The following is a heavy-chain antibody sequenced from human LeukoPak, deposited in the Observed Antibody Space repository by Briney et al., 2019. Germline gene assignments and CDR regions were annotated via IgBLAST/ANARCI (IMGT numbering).Heavy chain of an antibody. D-gene: IGHD6-19*01. V-gene: IGHV4-59*01. Sequence: PSETLSLTCTVSGGSISSYYWSWIRQPPGKGLEWIGYIYYSGNTNYNPSLKSRVTISVDTPKNQFSLKLSSVTAADTAVYYCAREGGSSGWYDFWGQGTLVTVSS. CDR3: AREGGSSGWYDF. CDR1: GGSISSYY. CDR2: IYYSGNT. J-gene: IGHJ4*02.